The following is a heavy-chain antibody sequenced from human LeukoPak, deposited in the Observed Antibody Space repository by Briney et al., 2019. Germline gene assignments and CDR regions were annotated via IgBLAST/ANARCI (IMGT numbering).Heavy chain of an antibody. CDR2: IYYSGST. J-gene: IGHJ4*02. CDR1: GGSISSSSYY. Sequence: SETLSLTCTVSGGSISSSSYYWGWIRQPPGKGLEWIGSIYYSGSTYYNPSLKSRVTISVDTSKNQFSLKLSSVTAADTAMYYCARRTYGYNLRPFDYWGQGTLVTVSS. CDR3: ARRTYGYNLRPFDY. D-gene: IGHD5-24*01. V-gene: IGHV4-39*01.